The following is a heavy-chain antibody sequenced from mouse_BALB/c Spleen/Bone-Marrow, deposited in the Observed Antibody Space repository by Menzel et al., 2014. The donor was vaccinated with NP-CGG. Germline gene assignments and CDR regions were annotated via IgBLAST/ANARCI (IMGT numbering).Heavy chain of an antibody. Sequence: EVQLQQSGGGLVQPGGSLKLSSEASGFDFGRSWLTWVRRPPGKGLEWIGEITPDSSTINYTPSLKDKFIISRDNAKNTLYLQMSKVRSEDTALYYCARHPSLWLRRGSAYWGQGTLVTVSA. CDR1: GFDFGRSW. D-gene: IGHD2-2*01. CDR3: ARHPSLWLRRGSAY. CDR2: ITPDSSTI. V-gene: IGHV4-1*02. J-gene: IGHJ3*01.